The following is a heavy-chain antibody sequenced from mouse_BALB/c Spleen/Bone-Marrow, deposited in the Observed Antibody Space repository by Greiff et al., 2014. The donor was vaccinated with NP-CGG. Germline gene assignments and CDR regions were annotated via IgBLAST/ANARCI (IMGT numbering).Heavy chain of an antibody. V-gene: IGHV1-15*01. J-gene: IGHJ2*01. Sequence: VQLQQSGAELVRPGASVTLSCKASGYTFTDYEMHWVKQTPVHGLEWIGAIDPETGGTAYNQKFKGKATLTADKSSSTAYMELRSLTSEDSAVYYCTREGYGNSYYFDYWGQGTTRPVSS. CDR2: IDPETGGT. CDR3: TREGYGNSYYFDY. D-gene: IGHD2-1*01. CDR1: GYTFTDYE.